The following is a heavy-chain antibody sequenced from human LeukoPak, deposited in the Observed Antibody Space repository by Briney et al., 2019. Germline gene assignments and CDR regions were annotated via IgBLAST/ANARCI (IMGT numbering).Heavy chain of an antibody. CDR1: GFSFSTYG. CDR3: ARYYGDYGGFDY. CDR2: IWYDGSKK. J-gene: IGHJ4*02. Sequence: PGRSLRLSCAASGFSFSTYGMHWVRQAPGKGLEWVALIWYDGSKKYYADSVEGRFTISRDNSGNTLYLQLNSLRAEDTAVYYCARYYGDYGGFDYWGQGTLVTVAA. V-gene: IGHV3-33*08. D-gene: IGHD4-17*01.